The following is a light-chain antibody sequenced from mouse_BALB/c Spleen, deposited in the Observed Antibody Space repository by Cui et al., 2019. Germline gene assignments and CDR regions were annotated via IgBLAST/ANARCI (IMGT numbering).Light chain of an antibody. J-gene: IGKJ2*01. Sequence: SIVMTPTPPFLLVSAGDRVTINWKASQSVSNEVAWYQQKPGQSPKLLIYYASNRYTGVPDRFTGSGYGTDFTFTISTVQAEELAVYFCQQDYSSPYTFGGGTKLEIK. CDR3: QQDYSSPYT. CDR1: QSVSNE. V-gene: IGKV6-32*01. CDR2: YAS.